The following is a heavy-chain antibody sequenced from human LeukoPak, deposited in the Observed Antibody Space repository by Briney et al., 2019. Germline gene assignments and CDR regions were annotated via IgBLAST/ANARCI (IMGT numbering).Heavy chain of an antibody. CDR1: GFTFTSSA. CDR3: AADVVSSVAGTSGMDV. J-gene: IGHJ6*02. V-gene: IGHV1-58*02. Sequence: SVKVSCKASGFTFTSSAMQWVRQARGQRLEWIGWIVVGSGNTNYAQKFQERVTITRDMSTSTAYMELSSLRSEDTAVYYCAADVVSSVAGTSGMDVWGQGTTVTVSS. D-gene: IGHD6-19*01. CDR2: IVVGSGNT.